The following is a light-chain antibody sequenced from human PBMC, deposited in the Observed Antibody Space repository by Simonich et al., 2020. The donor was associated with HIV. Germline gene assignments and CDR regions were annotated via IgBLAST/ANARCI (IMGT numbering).Light chain of an antibody. CDR2: KAA. CDR1: QSISSW. CDR3: QQYNSYSPTLT. V-gene: IGKV1-5*03. Sequence: DIQMTPSPSTLSASLGDRVTSTCRASQSISSWLAWYQQKPGKAPKLLIYKAARLESGVPSRFSGSGSGTEFTLTISSLQSEDFAVYYCQQYNSYSPTLTFGGGTKVEIK. J-gene: IGKJ4*01.